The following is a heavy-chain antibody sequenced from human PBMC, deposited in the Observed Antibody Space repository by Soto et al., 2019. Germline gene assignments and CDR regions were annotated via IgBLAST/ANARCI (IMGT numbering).Heavy chain of an antibody. CDR2: INHSGST. Sequence: SETLSLTCAVYGGSFSGYYWSWIRQPPGKGLEWIGEINHSGSTNYNPSLKSRVTISVDTSKKQFSLKLSSVTAADTAVYYCATVSGYDSGDYYYYYMDVWGKGTTVTVSS. J-gene: IGHJ6*03. CDR1: GGSFSGYY. CDR3: ATVSGYDSGDYYYYYMDV. V-gene: IGHV4-34*01. D-gene: IGHD5-12*01.